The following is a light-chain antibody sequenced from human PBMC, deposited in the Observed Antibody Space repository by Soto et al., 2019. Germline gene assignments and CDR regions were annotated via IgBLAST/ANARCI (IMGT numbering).Light chain of an antibody. Sequence: DIQMTQSPSTLSASVGDRVTITCRASQSISSWLAWYQQKPGKAPKLLIYDASSLESGVPSRFSGSGSGTEFTLTISSLQPDDFAPYYCQQYNSYSYTIGQGTKLEIK. V-gene: IGKV1-5*01. CDR2: DAS. J-gene: IGKJ2*01. CDR3: QQYNSYSYT. CDR1: QSISSW.